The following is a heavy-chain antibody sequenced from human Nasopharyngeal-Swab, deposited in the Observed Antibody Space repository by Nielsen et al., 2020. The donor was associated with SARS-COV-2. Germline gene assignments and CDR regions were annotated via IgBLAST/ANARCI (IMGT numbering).Heavy chain of an antibody. CDR2: INHSGST. D-gene: IGHD3-10*01. J-gene: IGHJ5*02. Sequence: WIRQPPGKGLEWIGEINHSGSTNYNPSLKSGVTISVDESKNQFSLKLSSVPAADTAVYYCARERDYYYGSGSYPPDPWGQGTLVTVSS. CDR3: ARERDYYYGSGSYPPDP. V-gene: IGHV4-34*01.